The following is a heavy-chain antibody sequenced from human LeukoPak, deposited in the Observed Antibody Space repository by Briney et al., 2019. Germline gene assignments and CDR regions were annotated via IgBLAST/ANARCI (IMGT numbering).Heavy chain of an antibody. J-gene: IGHJ5*02. CDR1: GFTFSSYA. D-gene: IGHD1-26*01. CDR2: ISYDGSNK. Sequence: GGSLRLSCAASGFTFSSYAMHWVRQAPGKGLEWVAVISYDGSNKYYADSVKGRFTISRDNSKNTLYLQMNSLRAEDTAVYYCARVGAINWFDPWGQGTLVTVSS. V-gene: IGHV3-30-3*01. CDR3: ARVGAINWFDP.